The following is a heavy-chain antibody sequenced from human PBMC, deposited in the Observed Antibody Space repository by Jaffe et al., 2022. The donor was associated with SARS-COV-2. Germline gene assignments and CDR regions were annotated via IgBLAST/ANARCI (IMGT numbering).Heavy chain of an antibody. CDR1: GFTFSNYW. J-gene: IGHJ4*02. CDR3: ARWPTHSSGKY. Sequence: EVQLVESGGGLVQPGGSLRLSCAASGFTFSNYWMTWVRQAPGKGLEWVANIKQDGSEKYYVDSVRGRFTLSRDNAKNSLYLQMNTLRAEDTAVYYCARWPTHSSGKYWGQGTLVTVSS. D-gene: IGHD6-19*01. V-gene: IGHV3-7*03. CDR2: IKQDGSEK.